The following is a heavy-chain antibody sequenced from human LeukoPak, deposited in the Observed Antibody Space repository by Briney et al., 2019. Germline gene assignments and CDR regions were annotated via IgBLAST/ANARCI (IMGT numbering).Heavy chain of an antibody. CDR3: AREYPIAVGTFDI. V-gene: IGHV1-69*13. Sequence: GASVKVSCKASGGTFSSYAISWVRQAPGQGLEWMGGIIPIFGTANYAQKFQGRVTITADESTSTAYMELSSLRSEDTAVYYCAREYPIAVGTFDIWGQGTMVTVSS. CDR2: IIPIFGTA. J-gene: IGHJ3*02. CDR1: GGTFSSYA. D-gene: IGHD6-13*01.